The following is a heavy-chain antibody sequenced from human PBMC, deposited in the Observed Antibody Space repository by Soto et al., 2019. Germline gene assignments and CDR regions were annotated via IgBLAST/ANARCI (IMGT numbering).Heavy chain of an antibody. CDR2: ISGSGVDT. Sequence: EVQLLESGGGLVQPGGSLRLSCAASGFTFSNYAMNWVRQAPGKGLEWVSLISGSGVDTYYADSVKVRFTISGDNSKNMVYLRINILSAEDPAVYSCSNRIGLATIDSWVQGTLVTDSS. V-gene: IGHV3-23*01. CDR1: GFTFSNYA. D-gene: IGHD5-12*01. CDR3: SNRIGLATIDS. J-gene: IGHJ4*02.